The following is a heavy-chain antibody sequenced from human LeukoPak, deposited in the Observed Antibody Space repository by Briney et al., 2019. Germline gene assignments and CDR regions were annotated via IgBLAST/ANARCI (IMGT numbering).Heavy chain of an antibody. V-gene: IGHV4-4*07. CDR2: IYTSGST. CDR1: GGSISSNY. Sequence: SETLSLTCTVSGGSISSNYWSWIRQPAGKGLEWIGRIYTSGSTNYNPSLKSRVTMSVDTSEDQFTLKLSSVTAADTAVYYCARDLAQTPWDYWGQGTLVTVSA. J-gene: IGHJ4*02. CDR3: ARDLAQTPWDY.